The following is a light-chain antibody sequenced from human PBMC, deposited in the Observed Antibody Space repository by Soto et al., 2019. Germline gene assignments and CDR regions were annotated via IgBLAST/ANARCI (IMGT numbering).Light chain of an antibody. CDR2: GAS. J-gene: IGKJ5*01. CDR3: QQYGSLLPIT. Sequence: EIVMTQSPATLSLSPGERATQCFRASQSVSTNVAWYQQRPGQALSLLIYGASSRATGIPDRFSGSESGTDFSLTISRVEPEDSAVYYCQQYGSLLPITFGQGTRLEI. CDR1: QSVSTN. V-gene: IGKV3-20*01.